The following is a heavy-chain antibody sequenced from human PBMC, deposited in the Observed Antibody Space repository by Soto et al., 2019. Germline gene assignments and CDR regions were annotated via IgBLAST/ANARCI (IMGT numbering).Heavy chain of an antibody. CDR1: GGSISGYW. CDR2: INTIENT. V-gene: IGHV4-4*07. Sequence: SETLSLTCTVSGGSISGYWWSWIRQPAGKGLEWIGRINTIENTNYNPSLKSRVIMSVDTPKNQFSLKLYSVTAADTAVYYCARTLTAAGTEDWFDPWGQGTLVTVSS. J-gene: IGHJ5*02. CDR3: ARTLTAAGTEDWFDP. D-gene: IGHD6-13*01.